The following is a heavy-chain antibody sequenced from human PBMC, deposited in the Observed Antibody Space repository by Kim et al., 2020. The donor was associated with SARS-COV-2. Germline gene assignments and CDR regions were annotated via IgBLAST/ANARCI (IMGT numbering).Heavy chain of an antibody. J-gene: IGHJ4*02. D-gene: IGHD1-26*01. CDR2: IFHTGTT. Sequence: SETLSLTCTVSGDSIGSTYYWGWLRQPPGMGLEWIGSIFHTGTTYSNPSLRRRVTISVDTSKNHFSLRLSSVTATDTAIYYCARHRGTIGGSHPLDYWGQGTLVTVSS. CDR1: GDSIGSTYY. CDR3: ARHRGTIGGSHPLDY. V-gene: IGHV4-39*01.